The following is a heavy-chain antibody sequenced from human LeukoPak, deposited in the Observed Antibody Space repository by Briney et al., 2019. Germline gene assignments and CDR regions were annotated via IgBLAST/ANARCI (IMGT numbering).Heavy chain of an antibody. CDR3: ARSDRGVIYAFDI. Sequence: SETLSLTCTVSGGAINNYYWTWIRQPPGKGLGWIGYVYLSGTTNYNPSLKSRVTISVDTSKNQFSLKVNSVTAADTAVYYCARSDRGVIYAFDIWGQGTMVTLSS. J-gene: IGHJ3*02. D-gene: IGHD3-10*01. CDR1: GGAINNYY. CDR2: VYLSGTT. V-gene: IGHV4-59*01.